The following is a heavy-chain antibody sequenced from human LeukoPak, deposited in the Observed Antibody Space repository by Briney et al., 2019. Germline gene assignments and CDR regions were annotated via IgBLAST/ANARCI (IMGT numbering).Heavy chain of an antibody. V-gene: IGHV3-30*18. D-gene: IGHD3-10*01. J-gene: IGHJ4*02. Sequence: GGSLRLSCAASGFTFSSYGMHWVRQAPGKGLEWVAVISYDGSNKYYADSVKGRFTISRDNSKNTLYLQMNSLRAEDTAVYYCAKDGTVRGVTSNFDYWGQGTLVTVSS. CDR1: GFTFSSYG. CDR2: ISYDGSNK. CDR3: AKDGTVRGVTSNFDY.